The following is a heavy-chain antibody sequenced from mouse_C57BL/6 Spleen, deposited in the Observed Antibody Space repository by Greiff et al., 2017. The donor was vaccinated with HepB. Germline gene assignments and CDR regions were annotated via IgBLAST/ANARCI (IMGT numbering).Heavy chain of an antibody. V-gene: IGHV1-50*01. CDR3: ARPYGSSYGYAMDY. Sequence: VQLQQSGAELVKPGASVKLSCKASGYTFTSYWMQWVKQRPGQGLEWIGEIDPSDSYTNYNQKFKGKATLTVDTSSSTAYMQLSSLTSEDSAVYYCARPYGSSYGYAMDYWGQGTSVTVSS. J-gene: IGHJ4*01. D-gene: IGHD1-1*01. CDR2: IDPSDSYT. CDR1: GYTFTSYW.